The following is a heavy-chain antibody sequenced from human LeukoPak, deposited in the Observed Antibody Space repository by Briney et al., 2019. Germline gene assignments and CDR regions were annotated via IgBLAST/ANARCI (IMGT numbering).Heavy chain of an antibody. CDR3: ARGLYDFWSGYYGY. J-gene: IGHJ4*02. D-gene: IGHD3-3*01. CDR1: GGSISSGGYY. V-gene: IGHV4-30-2*01. CDR2: IYHSGST. Sequence: SETLSLTCTVSGGSISSGGYYWSWIRQPPGKGLEWIGYIYHSGSTYYNPSLKSRVTISVDMSKNQFSLKLSSVTAADTAVYYCARGLYDFWSGYYGYWGQGTLVTVSS.